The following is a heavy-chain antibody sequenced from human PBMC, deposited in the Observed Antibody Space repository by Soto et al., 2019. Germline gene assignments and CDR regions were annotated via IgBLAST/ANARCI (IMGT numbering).Heavy chain of an antibody. CDR1: GYTFTVYY. V-gene: IGHV1-2*04. J-gene: IGHJ6*03. CDR3: ARGDPLTGTTYYYYYMDV. D-gene: IGHD1-7*01. CDR2: INPNSGGT. Sequence: QVQLVQSGAEVKKPGASVKVSCKASGYTFTVYYMHWVRQAPGQGLEWMGWINPNSGGTNYAQKFQGWVTMTRDTSISTAYMELSRLRSDDTAVYYCARGDPLTGTTYYYYYMDVWGKGTTVTVSS.